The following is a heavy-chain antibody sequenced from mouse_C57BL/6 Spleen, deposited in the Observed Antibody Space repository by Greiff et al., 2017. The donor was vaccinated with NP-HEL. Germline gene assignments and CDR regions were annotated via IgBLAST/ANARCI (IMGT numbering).Heavy chain of an antibody. CDR2: IWAGGST. CDR1: GFSLTSYG. Sequence: QVQLKESGPGLVAPSQSLSITCTVSGFSLTSYGVHWVRQPPGKGLEWLGVIWAGGSTNYNSAIMSRLSISKDNSKSQVFVTMNSLQTEDTAMYYCARLEDIWGQGTTLTVSS. D-gene: IGHD1-3*01. J-gene: IGHJ2*01. V-gene: IGHV2-9*02. CDR3: ARLEDI.